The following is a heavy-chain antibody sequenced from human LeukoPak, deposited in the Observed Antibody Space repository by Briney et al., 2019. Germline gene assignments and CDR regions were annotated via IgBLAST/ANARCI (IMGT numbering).Heavy chain of an antibody. CDR2: IKQDGSEN. CDR3: ARHPGGNSPFDY. J-gene: IGHJ4*02. V-gene: IGHV3-7*02. CDR1: GFTFSSYW. Sequence: GGSLRLSCAASGFTFSSYWMSWVRQAPGKGLEWVAKIKQDGSENYYVDSVKGRFTISRDNAKSSLYLQMNSLRAEDTAVYYCARHPGGNSPFDYWGQGTLVTVSS. D-gene: IGHD4-23*01.